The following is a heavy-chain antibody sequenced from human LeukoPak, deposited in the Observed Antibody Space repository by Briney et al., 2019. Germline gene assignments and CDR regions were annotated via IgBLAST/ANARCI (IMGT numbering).Heavy chain of an antibody. V-gene: IGHV3-23*01. Sequence: GGSVRLSCPVSGITLRNYGMNWVRQPPGKGLEWVAGISDSGGSTNYADSVKGRLTISRDTPRNTLYLQMNSLRAEDTAVYFCAKRGVVIRVFLVGLHKEAYFFDSWGQGALVSVSS. CDR2: ISDSGGST. CDR1: GITLRNYG. J-gene: IGHJ4*02. CDR3: AKRGVVIRVFLVGLHKEAYFFDS. D-gene: IGHD3-10*01.